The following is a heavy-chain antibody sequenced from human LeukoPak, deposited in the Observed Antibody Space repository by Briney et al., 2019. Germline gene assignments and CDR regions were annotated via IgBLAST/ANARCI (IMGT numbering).Heavy chain of an antibody. J-gene: IGHJ4*02. CDR2: ISGSGGST. D-gene: IGHD6-19*01. CDR1: GFTFSSYA. CDR3: AKSKWPGYSSPFDY. Sequence: GGSLRLSCAASGFTFSSYAMSWVRQAPGKGLEWVSAISGSGGSTYYADSVKGRSTISRDNSKNTLYLQMNSLRAEDTAVYYCAKSKWPGYSSPFDYWGQGTLVTVSS. V-gene: IGHV3-23*01.